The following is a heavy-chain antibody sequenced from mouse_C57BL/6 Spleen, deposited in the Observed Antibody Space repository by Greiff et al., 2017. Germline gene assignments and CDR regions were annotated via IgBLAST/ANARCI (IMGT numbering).Heavy chain of an antibody. J-gene: IGHJ3*01. V-gene: IGHV10-1*01. CDR2: IRSKSNNYAT. D-gene: IGHD2-4*01. Sequence: EVKLVESGGGLVQPKGSLKLSCAASGFSFNTYAMNWVRQAPGKGLEWVARIRSKSNNYATYYADSVKDRFTISRDDSESMLYLQMNNLKTEDTAMYYCVSPYDYDGWFAYWGQGTLVTVSA. CDR3: VSPYDYDGWFAY. CDR1: GFSFNTYA.